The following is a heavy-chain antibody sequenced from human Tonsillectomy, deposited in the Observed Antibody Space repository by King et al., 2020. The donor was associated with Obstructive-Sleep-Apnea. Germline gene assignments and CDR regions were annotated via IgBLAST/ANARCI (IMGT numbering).Heavy chain of an antibody. V-gene: IGHV3-30*02. CDR2: IRYDGNNK. CDR3: AKDFWGYCSGGSCYEVVDV. Sequence: VQLVESGGGVVQPGGSLRLSCVASGFTFSSYGMHWVRQAPGKGLEWVAFIRYDGNNKFYADSVKGRFTISRDNSKNTLYLQMNSLRAEDTAVYYCAKDFWGYCSGGSCYEVVDVWGQGTTVTVSS. CDR1: GFTFSSYG. D-gene: IGHD2-15*01. J-gene: IGHJ6*02.